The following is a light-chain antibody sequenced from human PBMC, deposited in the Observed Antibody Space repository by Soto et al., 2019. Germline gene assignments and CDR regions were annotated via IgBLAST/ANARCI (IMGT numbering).Light chain of an antibody. V-gene: IGKV3-20*01. Sequence: EIVLTQSPGTLSLSPGERATLSCRASHSVSSSYLAWYQQKPGQAPRLLIYGASSRATGIPDRVSGSGSETDFTLTISRLEPEDFAVYYCQQYGSSPPITFGQGTRLEIK. J-gene: IGKJ5*01. CDR3: QQYGSSPPIT. CDR2: GAS. CDR1: HSVSSSY.